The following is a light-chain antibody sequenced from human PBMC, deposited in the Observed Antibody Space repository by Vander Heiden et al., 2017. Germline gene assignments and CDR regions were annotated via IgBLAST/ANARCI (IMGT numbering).Light chain of an antibody. J-gene: IGLJ3*02. CDR1: SSNNGNNY. CDR3: GTWDSSLSAGV. V-gene: IGLV1-51*01. Sequence: QSVLTQPPSVSAAPGPKVTISCSGSSSNNGNNYVSWYQQLPGTAPKRLIYDNNQRPSGIPDRFSGSKSGTSATLGITGLQTGDEADYYCGTWDSSLSAGVFGGGTRLTVL. CDR2: DNN.